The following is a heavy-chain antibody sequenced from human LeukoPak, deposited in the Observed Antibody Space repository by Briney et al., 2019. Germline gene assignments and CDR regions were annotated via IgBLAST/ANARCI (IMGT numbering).Heavy chain of an antibody. V-gene: IGHV3-74*01. CDR1: GFTFSSHL. CDR2: ISSDGTYT. D-gene: IGHD4-23*01. Sequence: GGSLRLSCAASGFTFSSHLMHWVRQAPGKGLVWVSRISSDGTYTNYADSVRGRFTISRDNAKNTLYLQMNSLRAEDTAVYYCARAPTVGYYFDYWGQGTLVTVSS. J-gene: IGHJ4*02. CDR3: ARAPTVGYYFDY.